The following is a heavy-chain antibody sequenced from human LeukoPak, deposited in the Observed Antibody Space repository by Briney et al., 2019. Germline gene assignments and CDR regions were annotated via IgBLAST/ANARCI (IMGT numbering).Heavy chain of an antibody. Sequence: GGSLRLSCAASGFTFGSYAMSWVRQAPGKGLEWVSAISGSGGSTYYADSVKGRFTISRDNSKNTLYLQMNSLRAEDTAVYYCAKDWGYSYGYSCYFDYWGQGTLVTVSS. D-gene: IGHD5-18*01. CDR3: AKDWGYSYGYSCYFDY. CDR1: GFTFGSYA. V-gene: IGHV3-23*01. CDR2: ISGSGGST. J-gene: IGHJ4*02.